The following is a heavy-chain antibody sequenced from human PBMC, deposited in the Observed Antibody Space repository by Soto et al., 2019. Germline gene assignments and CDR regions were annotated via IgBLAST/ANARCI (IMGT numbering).Heavy chain of an antibody. CDR3: ARWTFRDVGAFDI. J-gene: IGHJ3*02. Sequence: EVQLVESGGGLVKPGGSLRLSCAASGFTFSSYSMNWVRQAPGKGLEWVSSISSSSSYIYYADSVKGRFTISRENAKNSLYLQMNSLRAEDTAVYYCARWTFRDVGAFDIWGQGTVVSVSS. V-gene: IGHV3-21*01. CDR2: ISSSSSYI. CDR1: GFTFSSYS. D-gene: IGHD3-16*01.